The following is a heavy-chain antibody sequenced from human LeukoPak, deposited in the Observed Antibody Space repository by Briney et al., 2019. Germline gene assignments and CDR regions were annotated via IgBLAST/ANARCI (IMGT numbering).Heavy chain of an antibody. CDR1: GGSISGYY. CDR3: ARDRPLDSRTLRFDP. J-gene: IGHJ5*02. CDR2: LSSSGST. V-gene: IGHV4-4*07. Sequence: SETLSLTCTVSGGSISGYYWGWIRQPAGKGLEWIGRLSSSGSTNYNPSLKSRVTMSVDTSMNQFSLNLNSVTAADTAVYYCARDRPLDSRTLRFDPWGQGTLVTVSS. D-gene: IGHD3-22*01.